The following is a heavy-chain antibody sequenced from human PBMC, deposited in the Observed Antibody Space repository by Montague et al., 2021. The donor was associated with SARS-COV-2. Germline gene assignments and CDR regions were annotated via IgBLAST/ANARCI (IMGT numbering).Heavy chain of an antibody. CDR3: ARDLPPDDGSESYDAFDI. CDR2: IWYDGSNK. V-gene: IGHV3-33*01. J-gene: IGHJ3*02. Sequence: SLRLSCAASGFTFSSYGMHWVRQAPGKGLEWVAVIWYDGSNKYYADSVKGRFTISRDNSKNTLYLQMNSLRAEDTAVYYCARDLPPDDGSESYDAFDIWGQGTMVTVSS. CDR1: GFTFSSYG. D-gene: IGHD3-10*01.